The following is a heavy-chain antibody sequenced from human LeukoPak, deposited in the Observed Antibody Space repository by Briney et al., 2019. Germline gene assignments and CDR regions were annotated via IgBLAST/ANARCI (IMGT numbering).Heavy chain of an antibody. CDR3: ARVIPAPTV. D-gene: IGHD2-2*02. V-gene: IGHV1-2*02. CDR1: GFTFFTDSY. CDR2: INPYSGET. Sequence: ASVRVSCEASGFTFFTDSYVHWVRQAPGQGLEWMGWINPYSGETHYSQKSQGRVTMTRDTSISALYMELRWLTSDDTATYYCARVIPAPTVWGQGTTVTVSS. J-gene: IGHJ6*02.